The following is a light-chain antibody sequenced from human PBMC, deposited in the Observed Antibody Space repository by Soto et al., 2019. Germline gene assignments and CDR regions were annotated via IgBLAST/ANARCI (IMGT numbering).Light chain of an antibody. V-gene: IGKV3-20*01. J-gene: IGKJ1*01. CDR3: QQYGSSPPLT. CDR1: QSVSSSY. CDR2: GAS. Sequence: EIGLTHAPGTLSLSPVERATLSCRARQSVSSSYLAWYQQKPGQAPRLLIYGASSRATGIPDRFSGSGSGIDFTLTISSLEPEDFAVYYCQQYGSSPPLTFGQGTKVEIK.